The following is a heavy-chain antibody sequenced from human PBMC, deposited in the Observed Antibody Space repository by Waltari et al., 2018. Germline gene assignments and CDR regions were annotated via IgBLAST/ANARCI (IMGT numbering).Heavy chain of an antibody. V-gene: IGHV3-23*04. CDR3: ARGLRYSYGYSYYFDY. D-gene: IGHD5-18*01. J-gene: IGHJ4*02. Sequence: EVQLVESGGGLVQPGGSLRLSCVASGFNFSAHAMGWARQAAGKGLEWVSAISHSGSVKYYAASVRGRFIISRDNSRNTLNLQMDSLRPEDTAVYYCARGLRYSYGYSYYFDYWGQGTLVTVSS. CDR2: ISHSGSVK. CDR1: GFNFSAHA.